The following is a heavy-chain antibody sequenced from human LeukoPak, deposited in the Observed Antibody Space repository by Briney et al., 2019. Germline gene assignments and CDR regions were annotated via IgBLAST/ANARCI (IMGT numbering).Heavy chain of an antibody. V-gene: IGHV3-48*01. CDR3: ARHNWNHFDY. J-gene: IGHJ4*02. D-gene: IGHD1-20*01. Sequence: GGSLRLSCAASGFTFSTYDMNWVRQAPGKGLEWVSYISSSSSTIYYADSVKSRFTISRDNAKNSLNLQMNSLRAEDTAVYYCARHNWNHFDYWGQGTLVTVSS. CDR2: ISSSSSTI. CDR1: GFTFSTYD.